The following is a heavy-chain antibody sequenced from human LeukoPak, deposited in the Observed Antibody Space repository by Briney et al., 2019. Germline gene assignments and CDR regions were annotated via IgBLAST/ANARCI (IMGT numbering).Heavy chain of an antibody. J-gene: IGHJ4*02. V-gene: IGHV3-23*01. CDR3: AKEVELRFTSIDY. D-gene: IGHD1-7*01. Sequence: GGSLRLSCAASGFTFSSYAMSWVRQAPGKGLEWVSVISGSGGSKYYADSVKGRFTISRDNSKNTLFLQMNSLRAEDTAVYYCAKEVELRFTSIDYWGQGTLVTVSS. CDR2: ISGSGGSK. CDR1: GFTFSSYA.